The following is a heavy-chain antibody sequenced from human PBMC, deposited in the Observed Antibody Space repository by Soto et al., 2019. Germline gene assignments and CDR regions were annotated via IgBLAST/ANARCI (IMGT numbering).Heavy chain of an antibody. Sequence: SETLSLTCTVSGGSISSYYWSWIRQPPGKGLEWIGYIYYSGSTNYNPSLKSRVTISVDTSKNQFSLKLSPVTAADTAVYYCARGDYDFWSGYYSSWGQGTTVTVSS. D-gene: IGHD3-3*01. V-gene: IGHV4-59*01. CDR3: ARGDYDFWSGYYSS. CDR2: IYYSGST. CDR1: GGSISSYY. J-gene: IGHJ6*02.